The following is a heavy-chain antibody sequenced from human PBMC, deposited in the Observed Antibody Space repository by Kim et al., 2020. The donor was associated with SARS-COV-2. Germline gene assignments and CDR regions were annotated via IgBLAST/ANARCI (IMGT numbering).Heavy chain of an antibody. V-gene: IGHV5-10-1*01. Sequence: GESLKISCKASGYSVTSYWISWVRQMPGKGLDWIGRIDPTDSYIKYSPSFQGHVSISVDKSINTVYLQWSSLKASDTAMYYCARHGVRGVTPDYWGQGTLVTVSS. CDR3: ARHGVRGVTPDY. CDR1: GYSVTSYW. J-gene: IGHJ4*02. CDR2: IDPTDSYI. D-gene: IGHD3-10*01.